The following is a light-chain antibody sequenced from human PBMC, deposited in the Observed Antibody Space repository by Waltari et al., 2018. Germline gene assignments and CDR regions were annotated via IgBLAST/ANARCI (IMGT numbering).Light chain of an antibody. CDR1: QIVSSS. CDR2: DVS. V-gene: IGKV3-11*01. Sequence: ILLTQSPPTLSLSPGERATLACRASQIVSSSLGMYQQKPAQAPSLLIYDVSNRDNDIPARFSGSGSGTEFTLTISSLEPEDFAVYYCQQRDNWTSITVGQGTRLEIK. CDR3: QQRDNWTSIT. J-gene: IGKJ5*01.